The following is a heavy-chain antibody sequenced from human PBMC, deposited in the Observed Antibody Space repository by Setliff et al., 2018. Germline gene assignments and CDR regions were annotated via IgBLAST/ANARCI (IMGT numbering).Heavy chain of an antibody. J-gene: IGHJ4*02. D-gene: IGHD3-3*01. CDR1: GGSSSGYY. V-gene: IGHV4-34*01. Sequence: PSETLSLTCAVYGGSSSGYYWSWIRQPPGKGLEWIGEINHSGSTNYNPSLKSRVTISVDTSKNQFSLKLSSVTAADTAVYYCARVDNFWSGPIDYWGQGTLVTVSS. CDR2: INHSGST. CDR3: ARVDNFWSGPIDY.